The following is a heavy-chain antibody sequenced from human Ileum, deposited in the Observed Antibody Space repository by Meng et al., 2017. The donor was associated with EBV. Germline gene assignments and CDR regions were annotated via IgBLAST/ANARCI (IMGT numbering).Heavy chain of an antibody. Sequence: QVQLVQSGAEVKKPXXSXKXXCXXSGYTFTGYYMHWVRQAPGQGLEWMGRINPNSGATEYAQNFQGRVTMTRDTSISTAYMELGRLRSDDTAVYYCARDSRHCTSASCYSWYFDLWGRGTLVTVSS. CDR2: INPNSGAT. CDR3: ARDSRHCTSASCYSWYFDL. V-gene: IGHV1-2*06. D-gene: IGHD2-2*02. J-gene: IGHJ2*01. CDR1: GYTFTGYY.